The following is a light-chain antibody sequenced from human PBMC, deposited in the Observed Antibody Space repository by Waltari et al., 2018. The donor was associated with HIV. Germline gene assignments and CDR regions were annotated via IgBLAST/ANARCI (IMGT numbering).Light chain of an antibody. Sequence: QSALTQTPSASGSPGQSVTISCTGTSSDIGGYNYVSWYPQHPDKAPNIMIYEVNKGPSGVPVRFSGSKSGNTASLTVSGLQAEEEADYYCCSYAGTNNFPGVIVGGGTRLTVL. CDR3: CSYAGTNNFPGVI. CDR2: EVN. V-gene: IGLV2-8*01. J-gene: IGLJ2*01. CDR1: SSDIGGYNY.